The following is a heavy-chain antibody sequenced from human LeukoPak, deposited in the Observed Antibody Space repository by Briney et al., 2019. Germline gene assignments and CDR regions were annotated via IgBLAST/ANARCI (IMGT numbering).Heavy chain of an antibody. CDR1: GGTFSSYA. J-gene: IGHJ5*02. CDR2: ISGYNEKT. V-gene: IGHV1-18*01. Sequence: ASVKVSCKASGGTFSSYAISWVRQAPGQGLEWMGWISGYNEKTNYAQKFQGRVTMTTDTSTSTAYMELRRLRSDDTAVYYCARDPGSFLSGSGWLNWFEPWGQGTLVTVSS. D-gene: IGHD6-19*01. CDR3: ARDPGSFLSGSGWLNWFEP.